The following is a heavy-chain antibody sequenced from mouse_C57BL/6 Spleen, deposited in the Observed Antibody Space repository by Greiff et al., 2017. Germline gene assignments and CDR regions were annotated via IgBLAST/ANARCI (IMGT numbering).Heavy chain of an antibody. CDR1: GYAFTNYL. V-gene: IGHV1-54*01. CDR2: INPGSGGT. J-gene: IGHJ3*01. CDR3: AREDGSSPAWFAY. Sequence: QVQLQQSGAELVRPGTSVKVSCKASGYAFTNYLIAWVKQRPGQGLEWIGVINPGSGGTNYNEQFKGKATLTADNSSSTAYMQLSSLTSEDSAVDFGAREDGSSPAWFAYWGQGTLVTVSA. D-gene: IGHD1-1*01.